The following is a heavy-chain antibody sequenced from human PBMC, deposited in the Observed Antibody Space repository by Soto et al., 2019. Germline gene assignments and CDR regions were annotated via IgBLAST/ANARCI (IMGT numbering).Heavy chain of an antibody. CDR3: ASATVVVATIQYYFDD. J-gene: IGHJ4*02. V-gene: IGHV4-34*01. Sequence: QVQLQQWGAGLLKPSETLSLTCAVYGGSFSGYYWSWVRQPPGKGLEWIGEINHSGSTNYNPSLKSRVTISVDKSTNQFYLKLSSVTAADTAVYYCASATVVVATIQYYFDDWGQGTLVTVSS. CDR2: INHSGST. CDR1: GGSFSGYY. D-gene: IGHD5-12*01.